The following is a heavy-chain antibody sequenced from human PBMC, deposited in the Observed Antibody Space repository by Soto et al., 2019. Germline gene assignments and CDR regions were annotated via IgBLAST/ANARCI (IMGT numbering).Heavy chain of an antibody. CDR3: ARGRITMVRSSGYYFDY. CDR1: GVSFSGYY. V-gene: IGHV4-34*01. Sequence: PSETLSLTCAVYGVSFSGYYWSWIRQPPGKGLEWIGEINHSGSTNYNPSLKSRVTISVDTSKNQISLKLSSVTAADTAVYYCARGRITMVRSSGYYFDYWGQGTLVTVSS. D-gene: IGHD3-10*01. CDR2: INHSGST. J-gene: IGHJ4*02.